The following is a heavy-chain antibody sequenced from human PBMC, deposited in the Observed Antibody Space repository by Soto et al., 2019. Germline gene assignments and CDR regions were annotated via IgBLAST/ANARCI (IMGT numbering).Heavy chain of an antibody. CDR2: INHSGST. J-gene: IGHJ4*02. CDR1: GESFSGYS. D-gene: IGHD2-8*02. V-gene: IGHV4-34*01. Sequence: PSETLSLTCAVYGESFSGYSWTWIRQPPGTGLEWIGEINHSGSTNYNPSLKSRVTISVDTSKNQFSLKLPSVTAADTAVYYCARDKITGLFDYWGQGTLVTVSS. CDR3: ARDKITGLFDY.